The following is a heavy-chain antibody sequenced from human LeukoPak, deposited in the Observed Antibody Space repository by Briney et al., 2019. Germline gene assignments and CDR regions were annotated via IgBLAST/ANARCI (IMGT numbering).Heavy chain of an antibody. J-gene: IGHJ3*01. D-gene: IGHD6-13*01. Sequence: PGGSLRLSCAASGFTFSSYAMSWVRQAPGKGLEWVSSISTTNGYIYYADSVKGRFTISRDNAENSLYLQMNSLRAEDTALYYCVKTFSSSSTDALDFWGQGTMVIVSS. CDR1: GFTFSSYA. V-gene: IGHV3-21*01. CDR3: VKTFSSSSTDALDF. CDR2: ISTTNGYI.